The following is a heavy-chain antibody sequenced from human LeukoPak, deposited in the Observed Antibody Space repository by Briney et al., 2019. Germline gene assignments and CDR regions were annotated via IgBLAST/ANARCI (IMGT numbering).Heavy chain of an antibody. J-gene: IGHJ4*02. Sequence: GSLRLSCAASGFTFSSYSMNWVRQAPGKGLEWVSSISSSSSYIYYADSVKGRFTISRDNTKNSLYLQMNSLRAEDTAVYYCASLSSYGAPSCYWGQGTLVTVSS. CDR2: ISSSSSYI. CDR1: GFTFSSYS. V-gene: IGHV3-21*01. CDR3: ASLSSYGAPSCY. D-gene: IGHD5-18*01.